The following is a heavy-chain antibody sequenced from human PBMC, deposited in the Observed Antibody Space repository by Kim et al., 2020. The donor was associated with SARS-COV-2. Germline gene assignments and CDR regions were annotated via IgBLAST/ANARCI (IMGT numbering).Heavy chain of an antibody. CDR3: ARGITMIEEDY. CDR2: IYYSGST. Sequence: SETLSLTCTVSGGSISSYYWSWIRQPPGKGLEWIGYIYYSGSTNYNPSLKSRVTISVDTSKNQFSLKLSSVTAAETAVYYCARGITMIEEDYWGQGTLVT. D-gene: IGHD3-22*01. J-gene: IGHJ4*02. V-gene: IGHV4-59*13. CDR1: GGSISSYY.